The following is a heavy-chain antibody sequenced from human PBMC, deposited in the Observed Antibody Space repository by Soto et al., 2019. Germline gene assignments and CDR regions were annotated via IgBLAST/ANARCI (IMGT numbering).Heavy chain of an antibody. V-gene: IGHV3-21*01. J-gene: IGHJ4*02. CDR1: GVTFGSYT. Sequence: GGSLRLWCEAAGVTFGSYTLNWVRQAPGKGLEWVAFITSGSDYIYYADSVKGRFTISRDDANNSLFLQMSSLRAEDTAVYYCTREHVVTIFRRGQRGSFDNWSQGTLVTVSS. CDR2: ITSGSDYI. CDR3: TREHVVTIFRRGQRGSFDN. D-gene: IGHD3-9*01.